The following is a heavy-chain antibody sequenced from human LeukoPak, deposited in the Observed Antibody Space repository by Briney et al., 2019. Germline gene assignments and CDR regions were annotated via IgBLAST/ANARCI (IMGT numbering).Heavy chain of an antibody. CDR2: INHSGST. J-gene: IGHJ5*02. D-gene: IGHD6-13*01. Sequence: SETLSLTCAVYGGSFSDYYWSRIRQPPGKGLEWIEEINHSGSTNYNPSLKSRVTISADTSKNQFSLKLSSVTAADTAVYYCARRYSSSSYNWFDPWGQGTLVTDSS. CDR1: GGSFSDYY. V-gene: IGHV4-34*01. CDR3: ARRYSSSSYNWFDP.